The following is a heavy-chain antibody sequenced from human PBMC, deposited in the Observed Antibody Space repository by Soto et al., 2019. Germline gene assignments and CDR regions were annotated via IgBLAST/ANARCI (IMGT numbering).Heavy chain of an antibody. J-gene: IGHJ3*01. CDR1: GFSFSNYG. V-gene: IGHV3-33*01. CDR3: AREQQWTGYGASDV. D-gene: IGHD6-19*01. Sequence: QAQLVESGGGVVQPGGSLRLSCAASGFSFSNYGMYWVRQAPGKGLEWVALIWHDGTIKYNADSVRGRFTISRDNSKSTMYLQMNSLRAEDTAVYYCAREQQWTGYGASDVWGQGTMVIVSS. CDR2: IWHDGTIK.